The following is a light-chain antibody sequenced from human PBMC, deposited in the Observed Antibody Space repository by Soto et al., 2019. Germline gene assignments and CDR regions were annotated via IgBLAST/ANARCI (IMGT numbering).Light chain of an antibody. V-gene: IGKV1-33*01. CDR2: DAS. CDR1: QDISNY. J-gene: IGKJ1*01. CDR3: QQYDNLWT. Sequence: DIQMTQSPSSLSASVGDRVTITCQASQDISNYLNWYQQKPGKAPKLLIYDASNLETGVPSRFSGSGSGKDFTFTISSLQPEDIARYYCQQYDNLWTFGQGTKVEIK.